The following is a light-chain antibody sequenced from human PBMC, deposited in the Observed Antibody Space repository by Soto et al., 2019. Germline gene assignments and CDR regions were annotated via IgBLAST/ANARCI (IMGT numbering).Light chain of an antibody. CDR1: QSASNY. Sequence: EIVLTKSLCTLSLSQGERATLSCRATQSASNYLSSYHQKPRQSPRFLIFRALYRATGSPARFSGSGSETEFTLTINSLQSEDFSGYYCQQRSNWPRTFGGGTKVDIK. CDR3: QQRSNWPRT. V-gene: IGKV3-11*01. J-gene: IGKJ4*01. CDR2: RAL.